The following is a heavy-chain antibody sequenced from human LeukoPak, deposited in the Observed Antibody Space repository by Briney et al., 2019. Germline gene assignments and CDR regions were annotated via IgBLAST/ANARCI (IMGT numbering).Heavy chain of an antibody. CDR3: ASSGPFMVVVGAAGDAFDI. CDR2: ISSNGGST. Sequence: PGGSLRLSCSASGFTFSNYTMHWVRQAPGKGLEYVSSISSNGGSTYSADSVKGRFTISRDNSKNTLYLQMNSLRAEDTAVYYCASSGPFMVVVGAAGDAFDIWGQGTLVTVSS. J-gene: IGHJ3*02. V-gene: IGHV3-64*04. CDR1: GFTFSNYT. D-gene: IGHD2-21*01.